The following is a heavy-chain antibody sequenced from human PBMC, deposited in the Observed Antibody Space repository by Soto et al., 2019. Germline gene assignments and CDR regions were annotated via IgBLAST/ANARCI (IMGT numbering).Heavy chain of an antibody. J-gene: IGHJ6*03. V-gene: IGHV3-13*05. CDR2: IGTAGDP. CDR1: GFTFSSYD. CDR3: VRGSFGAGSFRAYMDV. D-gene: IGHD3-10*01. Sequence: EVQLVESGGDLVQPGGSLRLSCAASGFTFSSYDMHWVRQAAGKGLEWVSAIGTAGDPYYTDSAKGRFTISRENAQNSVFLQMNSLRAGDTAVYYCVRGSFGAGSFRAYMDVWGRGTTVTVSS.